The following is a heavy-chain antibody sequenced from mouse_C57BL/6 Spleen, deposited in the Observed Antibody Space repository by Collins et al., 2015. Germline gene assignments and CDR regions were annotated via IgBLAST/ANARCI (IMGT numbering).Heavy chain of an antibody. V-gene: IGHV1-4*01. D-gene: IGHD1-1*01. CDR1: GYTFTSYT. CDR3: ARRGVYYYFDY. Sequence: QVQLQQSGAELARPGASVKMSCKASGYTFTSYTMHWVKQRPGQGLEWIGYINPSSDYTKYNQKFKDKATLTADKSSSTAYMQLSSLTSEDTAVYYCARRGVYYYFDYWGQGTTLTVSS. CDR2: INPSSDYT. J-gene: IGHJ2*01.